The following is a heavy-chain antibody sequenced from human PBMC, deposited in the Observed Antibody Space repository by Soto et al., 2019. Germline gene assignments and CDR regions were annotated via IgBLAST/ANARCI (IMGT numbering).Heavy chain of an antibody. Sequence: GGSLRLSCAASGFTYSTYTMHWVRQAPGKGLEWVALISYDGSTKYYADSVQGRFTMSRDNSKNTLYLQMNSLRVEDTAVYYCVRGPKAYYSPDPSTESDYWGQGTLVTGSS. CDR1: GFTYSTYT. CDR3: VRGPKAYYSPDPSTESDY. V-gene: IGHV3-30-3*01. CDR2: ISYDGSTK. J-gene: IGHJ4*02. D-gene: IGHD3-22*01.